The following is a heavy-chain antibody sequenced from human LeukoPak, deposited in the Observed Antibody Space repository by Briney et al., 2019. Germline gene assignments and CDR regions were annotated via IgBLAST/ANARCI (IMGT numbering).Heavy chain of an antibody. CDR2: TNRDGSST. Sequence: GGSLRLSCAASGFTFSSYWMHWVRQAPGKGPVWVARTNRDGSSTAYADSVKGRFTISKDNAKNTLYLLMNSLRAENTAVYYCARDSVEWYIFDYWGQGTLVTVSS. J-gene: IGHJ4*02. CDR1: GFTFSSYW. V-gene: IGHV3-74*01. D-gene: IGHD3-3*01. CDR3: ARDSVEWYIFDY.